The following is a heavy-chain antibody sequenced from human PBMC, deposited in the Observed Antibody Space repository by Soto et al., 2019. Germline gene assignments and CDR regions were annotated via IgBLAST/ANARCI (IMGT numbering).Heavy chain of an antibody. CDR1: GVSISGGVNW. V-gene: IGHV4-4*02. D-gene: IGHD2-21*01. CDR3: ADAPSDF. J-gene: IGHJ4*02. Sequence: QVHLQESGPGLVKPSETLSLTCAVSGVSISGGVNWWSWVRQPPGKGLEWIGEIYHTGSTNYNSSLKSRVTISLDKSKNQFSLMLNSVTAADTAVYFCADAPSDFWGQGILVTVSS. CDR2: IYHTGST.